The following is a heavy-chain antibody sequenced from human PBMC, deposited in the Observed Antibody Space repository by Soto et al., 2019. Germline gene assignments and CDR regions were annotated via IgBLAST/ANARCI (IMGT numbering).Heavy chain of an antibody. CDR2: INHSGST. CDR3: ARSYGSGSYYGRYYYGMDV. D-gene: IGHD3-10*01. J-gene: IGHJ6*02. Sequence: SETLSLTCAVYGGSFSGYYWSWIRQPPGKGLEWIGEINHSGSTNYNPSLKSRDTISVDTSKNQFSLKLSSVTAADTAVYYCARSYGSGSYYGRYYYGMDVWGQGTTVTVSS. CDR1: GGSFSGYY. V-gene: IGHV4-34*01.